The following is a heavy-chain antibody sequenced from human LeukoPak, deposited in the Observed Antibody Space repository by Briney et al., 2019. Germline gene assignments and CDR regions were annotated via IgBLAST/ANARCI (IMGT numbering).Heavy chain of an antibody. D-gene: IGHD3-10*01. Sequence: GGSLRLSCAASGFTFSSYEMNWVRQAPGKGLEWVSYISSSGSTIYYADSVKGRFTISRDNAKNSLYLQMNSLRDEDTAVYYCARDIWFGEFHDYWGQGTLVTVSS. CDR1: GFTFSSYE. V-gene: IGHV3-48*03. CDR3: ARDIWFGEFHDY. CDR2: ISSSGSTI. J-gene: IGHJ4*02.